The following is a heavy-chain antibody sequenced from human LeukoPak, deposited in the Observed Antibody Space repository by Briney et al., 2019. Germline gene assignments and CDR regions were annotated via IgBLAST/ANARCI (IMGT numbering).Heavy chain of an antibody. V-gene: IGHV4-59*08. CDR1: GGSISSYY. J-gene: IGHJ3*02. Sequence: PSETLSLTCTVSGGSISSYYWSWLRQSPGKGLEWIGYISSTGSTNHNPFLKSRVNISLDTSKNQFSLNLTSVTAADTAFYYCARHGSRMSPFTIWGQGTVVTVPS. D-gene: IGHD2-2*03. CDR3: ARHGSRMSPFTI. CDR2: ISSTGST.